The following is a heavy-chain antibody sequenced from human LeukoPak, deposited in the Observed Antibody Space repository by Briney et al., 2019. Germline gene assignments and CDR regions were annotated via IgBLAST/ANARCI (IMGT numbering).Heavy chain of an antibody. CDR2: ISSSSSYI. Sequence: GGSLRLSCAASGFTFSSYGMSWVRQAPGKGLEWVSYISSSSSYIYYADSVKGRFTISRDNAKNSLYLQMNSLRAEDTAVYYCARFGIAVAGTKIDAFDIWGQGTMVTVSS. CDR1: GFTFSSYG. CDR3: ARFGIAVAGTKIDAFDI. V-gene: IGHV3-21*05. J-gene: IGHJ3*02. D-gene: IGHD6-19*01.